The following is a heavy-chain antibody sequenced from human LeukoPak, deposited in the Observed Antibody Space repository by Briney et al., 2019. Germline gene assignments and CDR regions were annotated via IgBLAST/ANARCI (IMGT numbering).Heavy chain of an antibody. CDR1: GFTFSSYW. CDR2: INSDGSST. D-gene: IGHD3-22*01. V-gene: IGHV3-74*01. Sequence: GGSLRLSCAASGFTFSSYWMHWVRQAPGKGLVWVSRINSDGSSTSYADSVKGRLTISRDNAKNTLYLQMNSLRAEDTAVYYCAREGFGYYYDSSGYYPSEYFQHWGQGTLVTVSS. J-gene: IGHJ1*01. CDR3: AREGFGYYYDSSGYYPSEYFQH.